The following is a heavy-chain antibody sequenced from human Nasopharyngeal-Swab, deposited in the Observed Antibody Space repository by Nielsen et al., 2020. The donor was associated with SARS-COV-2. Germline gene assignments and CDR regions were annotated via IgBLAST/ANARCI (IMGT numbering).Heavy chain of an antibody. CDR1: GGTFSSYA. V-gene: IGHV1-69*04. CDR3: AREGGTRDGFDP. CDR2: IIPILGIA. J-gene: IGHJ5*02. D-gene: IGHD2-15*01. Sequence: VSCKASGGTFSSYAISWVRQAPGQGLEWMGRIIPILGIANYAQKFQGRVTITADKSTSTAYMELSSLRSEDTAVYYCAREGGTRDGFDPWGQGTLVTVSS.